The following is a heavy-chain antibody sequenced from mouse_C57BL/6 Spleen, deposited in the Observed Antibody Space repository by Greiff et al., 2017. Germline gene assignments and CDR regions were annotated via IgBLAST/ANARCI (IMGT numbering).Heavy chain of an antibody. J-gene: IGHJ2*01. Sequence: VQLQQSGPELVKPGASVKLSCKASGYAFTESSMHWVKQRSGKGLECIGWFYPGGGSIKYNEKFKDKDTLTADKSYSTVYMELSRLTSEDSAVYFCARHEETWARLDYWGQGTTLTVSS. CDR2: FYPGGGSI. V-gene: IGHV1-62-2*01. CDR1: GYAFTESS. CDR3: ARHEETWARLDY.